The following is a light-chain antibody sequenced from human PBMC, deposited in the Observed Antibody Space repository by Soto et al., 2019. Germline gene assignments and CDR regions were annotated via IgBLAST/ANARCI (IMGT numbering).Light chain of an antibody. CDR2: GVS. CDR3: QQYNNWPPRYT. Sequence: ELVMTQSPATLSVSPGERATLSCRASQSVTNNLAWYQQKPGQPPKLVLYGVSTRAAGIPARFNGSGSGTEFTLTISSLQSEDFAVYYCQQYNNWPPRYTFGQGTKLENK. J-gene: IGKJ2*01. V-gene: IGKV3D-15*01. CDR1: QSVTNN.